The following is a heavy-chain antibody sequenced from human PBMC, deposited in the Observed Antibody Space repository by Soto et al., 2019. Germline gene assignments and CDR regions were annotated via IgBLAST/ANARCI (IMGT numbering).Heavy chain of an antibody. CDR1: GFAFSSDT. D-gene: IGHD3-10*01. J-gene: IGHJ1*01. V-gene: IGHV3-48*02. Sequence: LRXSCVASGFAFSSDTINWVRQTPGRRLEWVAYISSSGSTIYYTDSVKGRFTVSRDNAKNSLYLQMDGLRDEDTAVYYCASGLGSSRSWGQGSRVTVSS. CDR3: ASGLGSSRS. CDR2: ISSSGSTI.